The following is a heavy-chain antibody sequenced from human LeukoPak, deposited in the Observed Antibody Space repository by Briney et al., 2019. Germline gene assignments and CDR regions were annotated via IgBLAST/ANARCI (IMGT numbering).Heavy chain of an antibody. J-gene: IGHJ4*02. CDR1: GYTFTGYY. CDR2: INPNSGGT. D-gene: IGHD3-22*01. V-gene: IGHV1-2*02. CDR3: ARDWDSGYYTYFDY. Sequence: ASVKVSCKASGYTFTGYYMHWVRQAPGQGLEWMGWINPNSGGTNYAQKFQGRVTMTRDTSISTAYMELSRLRSDDTAVYYCARDWDSGYYTYFDYWGQGTLVTVSS.